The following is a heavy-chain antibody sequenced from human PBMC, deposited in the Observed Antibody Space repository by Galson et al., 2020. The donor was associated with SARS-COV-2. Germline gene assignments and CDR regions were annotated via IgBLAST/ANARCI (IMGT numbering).Heavy chain of an antibody. CDR2: ISSSSSYI. J-gene: IGHJ6*02. CDR1: GFTFSSYS. Sequence: NSGGSLRLSCAASGFTFSSYSMNWVRQAPGKGLEWVSSISSSSSYIYYADSVKGRFTISRDNAKNSLYLQMNSLRAEDTAVYYCASNAAASSGSYYYYGMDVWGQGTTVTVSS. CDR3: ASNAAASSGSYYYYGMDV. V-gene: IGHV3-21*01. D-gene: IGHD6-13*01.